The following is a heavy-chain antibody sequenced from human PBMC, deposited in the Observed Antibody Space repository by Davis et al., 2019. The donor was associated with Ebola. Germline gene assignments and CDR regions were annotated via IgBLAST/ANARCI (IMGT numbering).Heavy chain of an antibody. J-gene: IGHJ6*02. CDR3: AREAYYYDSSGYHRGGMDV. D-gene: IGHD3-22*01. Sequence: PSETLSLTCSVSGGFINSYYWSWIRQPPGKGLEWIGNIYISGRTNYNPSLKSRVTISEDTSKNQFSLKLSSVTAADTAVYYCAREAYYYDSSGYHRGGMDVWGQGTTVTVSS. CDR2: IYISGRT. CDR1: GGFINSYY. V-gene: IGHV4-59*01.